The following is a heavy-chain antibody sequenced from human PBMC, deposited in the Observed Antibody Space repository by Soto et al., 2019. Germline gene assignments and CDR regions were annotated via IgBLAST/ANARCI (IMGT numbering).Heavy chain of an antibody. CDR3: ARIRSVFSGGRNDY. D-gene: IGHD2-15*01. CDR1: GGSISTYY. V-gene: IGHV4-59*08. Sequence: QVQLQESGPGLVKPSETLSLTCTLSGGSISTYYWSWIRQPPGKGLELIGYVYDRATTSYNPSLKTLVTISADTSKNQFSLNLRSVTAADTAVYFCARIRSVFSGGRNDYWGQGILVTVSS. J-gene: IGHJ4*02. CDR2: VYDRATT.